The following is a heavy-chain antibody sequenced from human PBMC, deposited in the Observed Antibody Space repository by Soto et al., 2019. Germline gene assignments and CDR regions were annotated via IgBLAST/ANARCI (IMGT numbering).Heavy chain of an antibody. V-gene: IGHV3-74*01. CDR2: IGPDGSRT. CDR3: ARDNNWSYDY. D-gene: IGHD1-1*01. CDR1: GFPLSSHW. J-gene: IGHJ4*02. Sequence: EVQLVESGGALVQPGGSLRLSCAAPGFPLSSHWMHGAGKAPGKGLVWVSHIGPDGSRTRDADSVQGRFTISRDDARNTLYLQMNSLRDEDTAVYYCARDNNWSYDYWGQGILVTVSS.